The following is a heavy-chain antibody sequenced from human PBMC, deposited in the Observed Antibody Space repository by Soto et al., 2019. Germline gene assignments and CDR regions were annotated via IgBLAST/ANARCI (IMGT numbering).Heavy chain of an antibody. V-gene: IGHV4-59*01. CDR3: ARTYYYDSSGYFYFDY. CDR1: GGSISSYY. Sequence: SETLSLTCTVSGGSISSYYWSWIRQPPGKGLEWIGYIYYSGSTNYNPSLKSRVTISVDTSKNQYSLKLSSVTAADTAVYYCARTYYYDSSGYFYFDYWGQGTLVTVSS. CDR2: IYYSGST. D-gene: IGHD3-22*01. J-gene: IGHJ4*02.